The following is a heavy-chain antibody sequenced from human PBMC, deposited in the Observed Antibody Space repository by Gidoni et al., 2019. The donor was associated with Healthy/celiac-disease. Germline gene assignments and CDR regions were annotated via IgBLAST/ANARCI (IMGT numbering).Heavy chain of an antibody. CDR1: GGSISSSSYY. CDR2: IYYSGST. CDR3: ARAADTIRGVINDAFDI. D-gene: IGHD3-10*01. Sequence: QLQLQESGPGLVKPSETLSLTCTVPGGSISSSSYYWGWIRQPPGKGLEWIGSIYYSGSTYYNPSLKSRVTISVDTSKNQFSLKLSSVTAADTAVYYCARAADTIRGVINDAFDIWGQGTMVTVFS. V-gene: IGHV4-39*07. J-gene: IGHJ3*02.